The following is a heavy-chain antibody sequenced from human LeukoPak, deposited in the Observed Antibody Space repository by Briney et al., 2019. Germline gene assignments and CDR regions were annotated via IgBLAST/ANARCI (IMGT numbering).Heavy chain of an antibody. CDR1: GFTFSNHG. Sequence: GGSLRLSCEASGFTFSNHGMHWVRQAPGKGLEWVAVIWFDGSNKYYADSVKGRFTISRDNSKYTLYLQMNSLRVEDTAVYYCARDYYDSSGYPSFDPWGQGTLVTVSS. D-gene: IGHD3-22*01. CDR3: ARDYYDSSGYPSFDP. V-gene: IGHV3-33*01. J-gene: IGHJ5*02. CDR2: IWFDGSNK.